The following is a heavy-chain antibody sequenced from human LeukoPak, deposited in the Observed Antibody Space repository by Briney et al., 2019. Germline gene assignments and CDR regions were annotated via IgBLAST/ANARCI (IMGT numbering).Heavy chain of an antibody. CDR3: ARDGGDGYNVIDY. J-gene: IGHJ4*02. V-gene: IGHV3-30*04. CDR2: ISYDGTKK. Sequence: PGGSLRLSCAASGFTFSSFSMHWVRQAPGKGLGSLAVISYDGTKKYYADSVKGRFTISRDNSKNTLYLQMNSLRVEDTAVYYCARDGGDGYNVIDYWGQGTLVTVSS. CDR1: GFTFSSFS. D-gene: IGHD5-12*01.